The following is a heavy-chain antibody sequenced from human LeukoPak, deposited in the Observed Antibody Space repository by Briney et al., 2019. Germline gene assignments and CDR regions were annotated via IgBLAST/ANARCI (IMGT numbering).Heavy chain of an antibody. CDR3: TQNTGGY. CDR1: GFIFSTYS. V-gene: IGHV3-21*01. CDR2: IGRSSTYI. Sequence: PGGSLRLSCVASGFIFSTYSINWVRQAPGKGLEWVSSIGRSSTYIFYADSVKGRFTISRDNAKNSLYLQLNSLRAEDTAVYYCTQNTGGYWGQGTLVTVSS. J-gene: IGHJ4*02. D-gene: IGHD1-1*01.